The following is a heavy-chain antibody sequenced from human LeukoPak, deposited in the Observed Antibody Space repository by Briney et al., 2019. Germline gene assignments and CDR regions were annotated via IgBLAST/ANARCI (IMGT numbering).Heavy chain of an antibody. CDR2: ISGRDTNT. CDR1: GFTFSSHG. V-gene: IGHV3-23*01. CDR3: AKRSDYSTNGNYFDS. D-gene: IGHD4-11*01. Sequence: GGSLRLSCAASGFTFSSHGMSWVRQAPGKGLEWVSTISGRDTNTYYADSVEGRFTISRDNSKNTLYLQMNSLRAEDTAVFYCAKRSDYSTNGNYFDSWGQGTPVTVSS. J-gene: IGHJ4*02.